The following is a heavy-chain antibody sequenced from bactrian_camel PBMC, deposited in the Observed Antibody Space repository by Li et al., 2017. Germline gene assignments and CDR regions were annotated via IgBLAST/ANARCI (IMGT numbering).Heavy chain of an antibody. J-gene: IGHJ4*01. Sequence: QVQLVESGGGSVQAGGSLRLSCAVSHYTFTSLALSCMGWFRQAPGKEREGVAAVDFDGSTQYADSAKGRFIISKDKAKSTAFTLYLQMNMLHLDDTAMYYCAAETRDLHVECGTWLAFHYGEGFLWGQGTQVTVS. CDR3: AAETRDLHVECGTWLAFHYGEGFL. CDR1: HYTFTSLALSC. D-gene: IGHD1*01. V-gene: IGHV3S53*01. CDR2: VDFDGST.